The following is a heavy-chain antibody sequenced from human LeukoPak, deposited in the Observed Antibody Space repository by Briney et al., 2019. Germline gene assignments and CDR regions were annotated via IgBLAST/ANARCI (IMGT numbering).Heavy chain of an antibody. Sequence: PGGSLRLSCAASGFTFSSYGMHWVRQAPGKGLEWVAVISYDGSNKYYADSVKGRFTISRDNAKNSLYLQMSTLRADDAAVYYCARSGDYYYYYYLDVWGKGTTVTVS. J-gene: IGHJ6*03. CDR2: ISYDGSNK. CDR3: ARSGDYYYYYYLDV. V-gene: IGHV3-30*03. CDR1: GFTFSSYG.